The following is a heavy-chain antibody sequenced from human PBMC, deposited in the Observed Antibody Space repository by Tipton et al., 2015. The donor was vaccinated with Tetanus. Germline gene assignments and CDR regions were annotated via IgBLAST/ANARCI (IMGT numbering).Heavy chain of an antibody. CDR1: GFRFSYSG. J-gene: IGHJ4*02. V-gene: IGHV3-30*18. Sequence: QLVQSGGGVVQPGRSLRLSCAASGFRFSYSGMHWVRQAPGKGLEWVAVIPFDGRNERYADSVKGRFTISRDNSKNTLYLQMNSLRPEDTAVYYCAKEFQRARIRFFDSWGQGSQVTASS. CDR2: IPFDGRNE. D-gene: IGHD2-15*01. CDR3: AKEFQRARIRFFDS.